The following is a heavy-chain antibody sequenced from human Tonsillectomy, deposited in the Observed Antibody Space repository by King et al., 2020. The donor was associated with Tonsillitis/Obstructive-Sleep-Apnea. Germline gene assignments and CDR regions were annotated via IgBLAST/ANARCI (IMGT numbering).Heavy chain of an antibody. CDR2: IKSKTDGGTT. CDR1: GFTFSNAW. CDR3: TTAETDY. J-gene: IGHJ4*02. Sequence: VQLVESGGGLVKPGGSLRLSCAASGFTFSNAWMSWVRQAPGKGLEWVGLIKSKTDGGTTDYAAPVKGRFTISRDDSKNTLYLQMNSLKTEDTAVYYCTTAETDYWGQGTLVTVSS. V-gene: IGHV3-15*01.